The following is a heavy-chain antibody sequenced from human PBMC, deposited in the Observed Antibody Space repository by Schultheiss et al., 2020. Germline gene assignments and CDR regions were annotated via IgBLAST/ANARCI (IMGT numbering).Heavy chain of an antibody. CDR3: ARYGGVCSSTSCYDAFDI. CDR1: GYTFTGYY. D-gene: IGHD2-2*01. Sequence: ASVKVSCKASGYTFTGYYMHWVRQAPGQGLEWMGRINPNSGGTNYAQKFQGRVTMTRDTSISTAYMELSRLRSDDTAVYYCARYGGVCSSTSCYDAFDIWGQGKMVTVSS. CDR2: INPNSGGT. V-gene: IGHV1-2*06. J-gene: IGHJ3*02.